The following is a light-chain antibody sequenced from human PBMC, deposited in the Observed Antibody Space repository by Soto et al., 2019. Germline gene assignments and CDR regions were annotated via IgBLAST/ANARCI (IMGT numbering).Light chain of an antibody. CDR2: DAS. CDR3: QQYEVGFI. J-gene: IGKJ2*01. V-gene: IGKV3-20*01. CDR1: QAVSSSY. Sequence: EIVLTQSPTTLSLSPGETDTLSCRASQAVSSSYLAWYQQKPGQAPRVVIYDASTRAAGIPDRFSGSGYATDFTLTISSLEPEDVAVYYCQQYEVGFIFGQGTKLEIK.